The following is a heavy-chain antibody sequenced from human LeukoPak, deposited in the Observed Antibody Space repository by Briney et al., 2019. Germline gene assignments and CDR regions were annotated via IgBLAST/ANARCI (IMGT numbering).Heavy chain of an antibody. CDR3: ARVLSGRGSLYDYYYYMDV. CDR1: GFTVSSNS. Sequence: GGSLRLSCTVSGFTVSSNSMSWVRQAPGKGLEWASFIYSDNTHYSDSVKGRFTISRDISKNTLYLQMNSLRAEDTAVYYCARVLSGRGSLYDYYYYMDVWGKGTTVTISS. D-gene: IGHD3-10*01. V-gene: IGHV3-53*01. J-gene: IGHJ6*03. CDR2: IYSDNT.